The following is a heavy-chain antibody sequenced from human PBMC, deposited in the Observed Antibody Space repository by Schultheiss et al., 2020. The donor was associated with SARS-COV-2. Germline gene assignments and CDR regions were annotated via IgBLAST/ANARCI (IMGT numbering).Heavy chain of an antibody. D-gene: IGHD1-26*01. CDR2: ISYDGSNK. CDR3: AKGGVGATSDY. Sequence: GESLKISCAASGFTFSSYEMNWVRQAPGKGLEWVAVISYDGSNKYYADSVKGRFTISRDNSKNTLFLQMNSLRAEDTAVYYCAKGGVGATSDYWGQGTLVTVSS. V-gene: IGHV3-30*04. J-gene: IGHJ4*02. CDR1: GFTFSSYE.